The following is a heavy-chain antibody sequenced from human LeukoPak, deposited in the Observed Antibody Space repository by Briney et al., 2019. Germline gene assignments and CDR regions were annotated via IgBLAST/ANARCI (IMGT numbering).Heavy chain of an antibody. CDR1: GFTFSSYE. V-gene: IGHV3-48*03. CDR2: ISSSGSTI. J-gene: IGHJ3*02. Sequence: PGGSLRLSCAASGFTFSSYEMNWVRQAPGKGLEWVSYISSSGSTIYYADSVKGRFTISRDNAKNSLYLQMNSLRAEDTAVYYCASLLLRFGELLYNVDHAFDIWGQGTMVTVSS. D-gene: IGHD3-10*01. CDR3: ASLLLRFGELLYNVDHAFDI.